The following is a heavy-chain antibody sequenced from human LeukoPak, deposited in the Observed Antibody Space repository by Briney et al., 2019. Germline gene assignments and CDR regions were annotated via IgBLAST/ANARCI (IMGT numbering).Heavy chain of an antibody. V-gene: IGHV4-34*01. CDR3: ARGGRTGTGRYYYYHGMDV. CDR1: GGSFSGDY. J-gene: IGHJ6*02. Sequence: SETLSLTCAVYGGSFSGDYWSCIRQPPGKGLEWIGEINHSGSTNYNPSLKSRVTISVDTSKNQFSLKLSSVTAADTAVYYCARGGRTGTGRYYYYHGMDVWGQGTTVTVSS. D-gene: IGHD1-1*01. CDR2: INHSGST.